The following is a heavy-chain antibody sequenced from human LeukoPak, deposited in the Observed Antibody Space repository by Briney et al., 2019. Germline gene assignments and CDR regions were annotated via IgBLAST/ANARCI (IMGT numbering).Heavy chain of an antibody. CDR1: GFTFSSYA. D-gene: IGHD6-13*01. J-gene: IGHJ3*02. V-gene: IGHV3-23*01. Sequence: AGGSLRLSCAASGFTFSSYAMTWVRQAPGKGLEWVSAISGSGGSTYYADSVKGRFTISRDNSKNTLYLQMNSLRAEDTAVYYCAKDRGQLDAFDIWGQGTMVTVSS. CDR3: AKDRGQLDAFDI. CDR2: ISGSGGST.